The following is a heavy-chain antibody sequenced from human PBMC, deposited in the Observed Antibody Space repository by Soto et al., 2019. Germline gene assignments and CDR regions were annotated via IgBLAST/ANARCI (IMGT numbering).Heavy chain of an antibody. V-gene: IGHV3-30*18. J-gene: IGHJ4*02. CDR3: AKPAVAGTLRY. Sequence: QVQLVESGGGVVQPGRSLRLSCAASGFTFSSYGMHWVRQAPGKGLEWVAVISYDGSNKYYADSVKGRFTISRDNSKNTLYLQMNSLRAEDTAVYYCAKPAVAGTLRYWGQGTLVTVAS. CDR2: ISYDGSNK. CDR1: GFTFSSYG. D-gene: IGHD6-19*01.